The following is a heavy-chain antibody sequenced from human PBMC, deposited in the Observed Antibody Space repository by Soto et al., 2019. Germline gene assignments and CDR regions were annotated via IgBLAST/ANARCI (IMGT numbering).Heavy chain of an antibody. Sequence: SETLSLTCTVSGGSISSSSYYWGWIRQPPGKGLEWIGSIYYSGSTYYNPSLKSRVTISVDTSKNQFSLKLSSVTAADTAVYYCARPGYYDSRGDRDYWGQGTLVTVSS. D-gene: IGHD3-22*01. CDR2: IYYSGST. CDR1: GGSISSSSYY. V-gene: IGHV4-39*01. J-gene: IGHJ4*02. CDR3: ARPGYYDSRGDRDY.